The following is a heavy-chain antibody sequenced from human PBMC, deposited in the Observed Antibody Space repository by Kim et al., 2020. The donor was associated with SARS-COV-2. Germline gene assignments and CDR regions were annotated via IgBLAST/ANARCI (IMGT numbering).Heavy chain of an antibody. CDR1: GGSISSSSYY. D-gene: IGHD3-10*01. J-gene: IGHJ4*02. Sequence: SETLSLTCTVSGGSISSSSYYWGWIRQPPGKGLEWIGSIYYSGSTNYNPSLKSRLTISVDTSKNQFSLKLSSVTAADTAVYYCARAIIYYFDYWGQGTLVTVSS. CDR2: IYYSGST. CDR3: ARAIIYYFDY. V-gene: IGHV4-39*07.